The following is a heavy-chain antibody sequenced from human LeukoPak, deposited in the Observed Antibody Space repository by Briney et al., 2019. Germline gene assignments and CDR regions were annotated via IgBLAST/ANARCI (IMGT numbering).Heavy chain of an antibody. CDR2: IYSGGST. CDR3: ARRRGTTETKWYYMDV. J-gene: IGHJ6*03. CDR1: GFTFSSNY. V-gene: IGHV3-53*01. Sequence: GGSLRLSCAASGFTFSSNYMSWVRQAPGKGLEWVSVIYSGGSTYYADSVKGRFTISRDNSKNTLYLQMNSLRAEDTAVYYCARRRGTTETKWYYMDVWGKGTTVTVSS. D-gene: IGHD1-1*01.